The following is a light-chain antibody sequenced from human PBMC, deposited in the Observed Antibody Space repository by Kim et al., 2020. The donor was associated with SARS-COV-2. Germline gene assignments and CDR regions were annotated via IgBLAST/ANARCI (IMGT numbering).Light chain of an antibody. CDR2: QDS. V-gene: IGLV3-1*01. J-gene: IGLJ2*01. Sequence: SYELTQPPSVSVSPGQTASITCSGDKLGDKYACWYQQKPGQSPVLVIYQDSKRPSGIPARFSGSNSGNTATLTISGTPAMDDADYYCQAWDSSIVV. CDR3: QAWDSSIVV. CDR1: KLGDKY.